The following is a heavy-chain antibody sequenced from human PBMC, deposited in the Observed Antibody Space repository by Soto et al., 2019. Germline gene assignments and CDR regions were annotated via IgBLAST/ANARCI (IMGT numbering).Heavy chain of an antibody. CDR3: ATWHEREHAYDV. CDR1: GLTVRGKKY. D-gene: IGHD1-1*01. J-gene: IGHJ3*01. CDR2: RYDADGA. V-gene: IGHV3-53*01. Sequence: GGSLRLSCAASGLTVRGKKYVAWVRQAPGKGLEWVAGRYDADGAFYCDSGKGRFTTSSDSSNTTVYLQMNDLRPADTAVYYCATWHEREHAYDVWGQGTTVTVSS.